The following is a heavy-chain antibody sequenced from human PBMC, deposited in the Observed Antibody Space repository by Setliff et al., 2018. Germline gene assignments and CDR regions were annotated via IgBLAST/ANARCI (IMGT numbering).Heavy chain of an antibody. CDR3: ARSRYYDSSGNNYGLDC. CDR1: GGAVSGFY. V-gene: IGHV4-34*01. D-gene: IGHD3-22*01. J-gene: IGHJ4*02. CDR2: ISHNGRV. Sequence: SETLSLTCDIQGGAVSGFYWSWIRQTPGKDLEWIGEISHNGRVSSSPSLKSRVTISVDRAKNHFSLKLTSVTAADTAMYYCARSRYYDSSGNNYGLDCWGQGTLVTVSS.